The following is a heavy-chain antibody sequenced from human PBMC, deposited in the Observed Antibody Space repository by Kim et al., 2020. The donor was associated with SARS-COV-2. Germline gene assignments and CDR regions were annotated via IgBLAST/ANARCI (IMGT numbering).Heavy chain of an antibody. V-gene: IGHV1-2*04. CDR1: GYTFTGYY. Sequence: ASVKVSCKASGYTFTGYYMHWVRQAPGQGLEWMGWINPNTGATNYAQKFQGWVTMTTDTSISTAYMELSRLRSDDTAVYYCARGRHSDTAMVIGKEYYYGMNVWGRGATLTDS. CDR2: INPNTGAT. CDR3: ARGRHSDTAMVIGKEYYYGMNV. J-gene: IGHJ6*02. D-gene: IGHD5-18*01.